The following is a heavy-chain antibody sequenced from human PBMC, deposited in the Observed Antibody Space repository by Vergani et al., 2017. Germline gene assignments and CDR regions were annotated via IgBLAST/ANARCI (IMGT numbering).Heavy chain of an antibody. CDR1: GYSFTSYW. D-gene: IGHD3-22*01. V-gene: IGHV5-51*01. CDR3: ARPPSYYYDSSGGDAFDI. Sequence: EVQLVQSGAEVKKPGESLKISCKGSGYSFTSYWIGWVRQMPGKGLEWMGIIYPGDSDTSYSPSFQGQGTISAAKSISTAYLQLSSLKASDTAMYYCARPPSYYYDSSGGDAFDIWGQGTMVTVSS. CDR2: IYPGDSDT. J-gene: IGHJ3*02.